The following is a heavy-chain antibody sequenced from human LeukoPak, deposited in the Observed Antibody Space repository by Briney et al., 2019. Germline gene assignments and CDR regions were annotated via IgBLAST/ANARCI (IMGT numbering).Heavy chain of an antibody. V-gene: IGHV4-59*08. D-gene: IGHD6-13*01. CDR3: ARRSSSQPPNY. J-gene: IGHJ4*02. CDR1: GGSISSFY. CDR2: IHYSGST. Sequence: SETLSLTCTVSGGSISSFYWSWIRQPPGKGLEWIGYIHYSGSTNYNTSLKSRVTISVDTSKNQFSLKLSSVTAADTAVYYCARRSSSQPPNYWGQGTLVTVSS.